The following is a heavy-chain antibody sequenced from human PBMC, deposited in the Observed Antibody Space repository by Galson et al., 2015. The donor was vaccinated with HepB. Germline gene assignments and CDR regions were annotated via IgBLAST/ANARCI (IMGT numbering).Heavy chain of an antibody. D-gene: IGHD2-15*01. CDR2: INHSGST. CDR3: ARGGRIVAVY. Sequence: SETLSLTCAVYGGSFSGYYWSWIRQPPGKGLEWIGEINHSGSTNYNPSLKSRVTISVDTSKNQFSLKLSSVTAADTAVYYCARGGRIVAVYWGQGTLVTVSS. J-gene: IGHJ4*02. CDR1: GGSFSGYY. V-gene: IGHV4-34*01.